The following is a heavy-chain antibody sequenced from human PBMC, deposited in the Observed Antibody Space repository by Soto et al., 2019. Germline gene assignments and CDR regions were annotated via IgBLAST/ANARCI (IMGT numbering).Heavy chain of an antibody. Sequence: ASVKVSCKASGYTFTSYGISWVRQAPGQGLEWMGWISAYNGNTDYAQKLQGRVTMTTDTSTSTAYMELRSLRSDDTAVYYCARTRGGLGGSGWYGIWGQGTMDTVSS. CDR3: ARTRGGLGGSGWYGI. J-gene: IGHJ3*02. V-gene: IGHV1-18*04. D-gene: IGHD6-19*01. CDR2: ISAYNGNT. CDR1: GYTFTSYG.